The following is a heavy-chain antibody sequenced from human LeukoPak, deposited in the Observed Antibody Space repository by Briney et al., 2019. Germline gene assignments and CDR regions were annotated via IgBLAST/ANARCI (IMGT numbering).Heavy chain of an antibody. CDR2: INTSGST. J-gene: IGHJ4*02. CDR1: GGSISSYY. Sequence: SETLSLTCTVSGGSISSYYWSWIRQPAGKGLEWIGRINTSGSTNYNPSLKSRVTMSVDTSKNQFSLKLSSVTAADTAMYYCARVVSSGSGSYYPDYWGQGTLVTVSS. V-gene: IGHV4-4*07. CDR3: ARVVSSGSGSYYPDY. D-gene: IGHD3-10*01.